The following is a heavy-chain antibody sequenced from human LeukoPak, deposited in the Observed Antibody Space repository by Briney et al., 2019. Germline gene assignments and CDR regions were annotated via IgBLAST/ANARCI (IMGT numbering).Heavy chain of an antibody. D-gene: IGHD3-10*01. V-gene: IGHV3-30*18. CDR1: GFTFSNYG. Sequence: HTGGSLRLSCAASGFTFSNYGIHWVRQAPGKGLEWVAVISYDGSHKYYADSVKGRFTISRDNSKNTLYLQMNSLRAEDTAVYYCAKEPGETSLFVVDYWGQGTLVTVSS. J-gene: IGHJ4*02. CDR2: ISYDGSHK. CDR3: AKEPGETSLFVVDY.